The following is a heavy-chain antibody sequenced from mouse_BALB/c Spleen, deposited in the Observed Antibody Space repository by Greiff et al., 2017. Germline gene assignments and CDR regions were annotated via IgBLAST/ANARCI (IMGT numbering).Heavy chain of an antibody. J-gene: IGHJ3*01. CDR2: IDPANGNT. CDR1: GFNIKDTY. Sequence: EVKLQESGAELVKPGASVKLSCTASGFNIKDTYMHWVKQRPEQGLEWIGRIDPANGNTKYDPKFQGKATITADTSSNTAYLQLSSLTSEDTAVYYCARGDYDEGFAFGGQGTLVTVSA. CDR3: ARGDYDEGFAF. V-gene: IGHV14-3*02. D-gene: IGHD2-4*01.